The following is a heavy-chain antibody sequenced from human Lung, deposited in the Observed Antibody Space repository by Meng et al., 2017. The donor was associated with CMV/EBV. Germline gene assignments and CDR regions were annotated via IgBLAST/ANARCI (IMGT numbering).Heavy chain of an antibody. D-gene: IGHD1-26*01. J-gene: IGHJ6*02. Sequence: SVXVSXKASGDTFSSYTISWVRQAPGQGLEWMGRIIPILGIANYAQKFQGRVTITADKSTSTAYMELSSLRSEDTAVYYCASLGRDYYGMDVWGQGTTVTVSS. CDR1: GDTFSSYT. CDR3: ASLGRDYYGMDV. V-gene: IGHV1-69*02. CDR2: IIPILGIA.